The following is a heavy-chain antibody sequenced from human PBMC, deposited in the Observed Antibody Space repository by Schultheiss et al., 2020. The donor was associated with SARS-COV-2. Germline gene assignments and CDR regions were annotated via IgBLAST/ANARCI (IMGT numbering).Heavy chain of an antibody. J-gene: IGHJ4*02. D-gene: IGHD3-10*01. CDR3: AKDEGITMVRGVIIRGDY. V-gene: IGHV1-8*02. Sequence: ASVKVSCKASGGTFSSYAINWVRQATGQGLEWMGWMNPNSGNTGYAQKFQGRVTMTRDTSTSTVYMELSSLRSEDTAVYYCAKDEGITMVRGVIIRGDYWGQGTLVTVSS. CDR2: MNPNSGNT. CDR1: GGTFSSYA.